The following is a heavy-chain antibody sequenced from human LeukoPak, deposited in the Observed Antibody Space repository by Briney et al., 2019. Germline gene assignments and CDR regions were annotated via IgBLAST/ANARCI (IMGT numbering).Heavy chain of an antibody. D-gene: IGHD3-16*01. Sequence: ETLSLTCAVYGGSFSDYFWSWIRQAPGKGLEWVASINHNGNVNYYVDSVKGRFTISRDNAKNSLYLQMSNLRAEDTAVYFCARGGGLDVWGQGATVTVSS. CDR2: INHNGNVN. CDR3: ARGGGLDV. J-gene: IGHJ6*02. CDR1: GGSFSDYF. V-gene: IGHV3-7*03.